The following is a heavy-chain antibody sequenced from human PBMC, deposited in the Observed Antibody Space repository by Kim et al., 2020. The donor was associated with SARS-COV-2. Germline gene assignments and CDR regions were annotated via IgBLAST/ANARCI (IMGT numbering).Heavy chain of an antibody. CDR3: AKDIVVVPAATLDY. Sequence: DSVKGRFTITRDNSKNTLYLQMNSLRAEDTAIYYCAKDIVVVPAATLDYWGQGTLVTVSS. D-gene: IGHD2-2*01. V-gene: IGHV3-23*01. J-gene: IGHJ4*02.